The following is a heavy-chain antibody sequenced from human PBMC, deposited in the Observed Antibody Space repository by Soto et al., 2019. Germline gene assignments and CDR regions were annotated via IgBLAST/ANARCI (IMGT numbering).Heavy chain of an antibody. J-gene: IGHJ5*02. CDR3: ARDPYSGYDYWLDP. V-gene: IGHV3-21*01. D-gene: IGHD5-12*01. Sequence: PVGSLRLSCAASGFTFSSYSMNWVRQAPGKGLEWVSSISSSSSYIYYADSVKGRFTISRDNAKNSLYLQMNSLRAEDTAVYYCARDPYSGYDYWLDPWGQGTLVTVSS. CDR1: GFTFSSYS. CDR2: ISSSSSYI.